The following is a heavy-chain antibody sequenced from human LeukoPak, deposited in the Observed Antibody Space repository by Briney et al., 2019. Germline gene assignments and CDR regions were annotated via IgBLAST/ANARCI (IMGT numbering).Heavy chain of an antibody. CDR1: GFTFDDYA. CDR2: ISWNSGSI. J-gene: IGHJ4*02. V-gene: IGHV3-9*01. CDR3: AKDRYPGYSYGHFDY. Sequence: GGSLRLSCAASGFTFDDYAMHWVRQAPGKGLERVSGISWNSGSIGYADSVKGRFTISRDNAKNSLYLQMNSLRAEDTALYYCAKDRYPGYSYGHFDYWGQGTLVTVSS. D-gene: IGHD5-18*01.